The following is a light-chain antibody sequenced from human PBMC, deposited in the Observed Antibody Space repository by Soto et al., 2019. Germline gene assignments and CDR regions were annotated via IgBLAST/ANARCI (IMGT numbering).Light chain of an antibody. CDR2: GAS. CDR3: QQYNNWPPGV. CDR1: QSVSSN. Sequence: EIVMTQSPATLSVSPGERATLSCRASQSVSSNLAWYQQKPGQAPRLLIYGASTRATGIPARFSGSGSGTEFTLTISSLQSEDFAVHYCQQYNNWPPGVFGSGTKVDIK. V-gene: IGKV3-15*01. J-gene: IGKJ3*01.